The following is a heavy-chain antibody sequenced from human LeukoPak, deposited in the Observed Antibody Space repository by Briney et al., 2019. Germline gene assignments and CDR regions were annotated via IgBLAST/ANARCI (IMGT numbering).Heavy chain of an antibody. D-gene: IGHD3-10*01. J-gene: IGHJ4*02. CDR3: ARDHLYGSGVDY. V-gene: IGHV3-30*04. CDR1: GFTFSSYA. CDR2: ISYDGSNK. Sequence: GGSLRLSCAASGFTFSSYAMHWVRQAPGKGLEWVAVISYDGSNKYYADSVKGRFTISRDNSKNTLYLQMNSLRAEDTAVYYCARDHLYGSGVDYWGQGTLVTVSS.